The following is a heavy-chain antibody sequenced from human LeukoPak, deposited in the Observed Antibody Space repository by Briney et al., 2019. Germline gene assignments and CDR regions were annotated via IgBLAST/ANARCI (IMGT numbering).Heavy chain of an antibody. D-gene: IGHD5/OR15-5a*01. CDR2: SSSDETYK. J-gene: IGHJ4*02. CDR1: GFTFSSYT. CDR3: ARSVSGVWLFDY. Sequence: GGSLRLSCAVSGFTFSSYTMNWVCQAPGKGLEWVSVSSSDETYKFYADSVRGRFTISRDNSKNRLYLQMSDLRAEDTAVYFCARSVSGVWLFDYWGRGTLVTVSS. V-gene: IGHV3-30-3*01.